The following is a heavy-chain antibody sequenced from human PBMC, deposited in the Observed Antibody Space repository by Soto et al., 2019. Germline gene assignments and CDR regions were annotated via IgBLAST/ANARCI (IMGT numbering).Heavy chain of an antibody. CDR3: ARDRSNSPDYFDF. D-gene: IGHD6-6*01. V-gene: IGHV4-30-4*01. CDR1: GGSIDNYEYY. J-gene: IGHJ4*02. Sequence: QVQLQESGPRLVKPSQTLSLTCTVSGGSIDNYEYYWTWIRQPPGKGLEWVGYIYYSGRTNYNPSLNSRLTISLDTSKNQFSLRLTSVSAADTAMYYCARDRSNSPDYFDFWGQGTLVTVSS. CDR2: IYYSGRT.